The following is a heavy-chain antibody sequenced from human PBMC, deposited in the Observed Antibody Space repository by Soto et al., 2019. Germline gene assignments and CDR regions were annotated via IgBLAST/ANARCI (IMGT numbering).Heavy chain of an antibody. CDR1: GGSISSYY. Sequence: SETLSLTCTVSGGSISSYYWSWIRQPPGKGLEWIGYIYYSGSTNYNPSLKSRVTISVDTSKNQFSLKLSSVTAADTAVYYCARYSSSWSTMQGAEINWFDPWGQGTLVTVSS. V-gene: IGHV4-59*01. D-gene: IGHD6-13*01. CDR3: ARYSSSWSTMQGAEINWFDP. CDR2: IYYSGST. J-gene: IGHJ5*02.